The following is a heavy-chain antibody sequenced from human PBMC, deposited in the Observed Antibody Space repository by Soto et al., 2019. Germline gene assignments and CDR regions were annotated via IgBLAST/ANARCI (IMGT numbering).Heavy chain of an antibody. D-gene: IGHD3-16*01. CDR3: SRWDGYGDY. CDR1: GFSVSSYS. V-gene: IGHV3-23*01. CDR2: MSVGGDRK. Sequence: DVQLLQSGGGLVQPGGSLRVSCAASGFSVSSYSMTWVRQAPGKGLEYVSGMSVGGDRKCYADSVKGRFTVSRDNSKNILYLEMDSLRVDDTSIYYCSRWDGYGDYWGQGTLVTVSS. J-gene: IGHJ4*02.